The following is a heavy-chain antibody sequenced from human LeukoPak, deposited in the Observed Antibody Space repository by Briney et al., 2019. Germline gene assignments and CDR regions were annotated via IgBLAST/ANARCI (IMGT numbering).Heavy chain of an antibody. CDR3: ALSWGYLGSGSHLNY. J-gene: IGHJ4*02. CDR1: GFTFSSYW. CDR2: INSEGSTT. D-gene: IGHD3-10*01. Sequence: GGSLRLSCAASGFTFSSYWMHWVRQAPGKGLLWVSRINSEGSTTHYADSVKGRFTISRDNVKNTLYLQMNSLRADDTAVYYCALSWGYLGSGSHLNYWGQGNLVTVSS. V-gene: IGHV3-74*01.